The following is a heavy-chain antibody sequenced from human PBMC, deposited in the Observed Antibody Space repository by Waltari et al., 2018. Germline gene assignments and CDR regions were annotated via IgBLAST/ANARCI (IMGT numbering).Heavy chain of an antibody. J-gene: IGHJ4*02. CDR1: GGTFSSYG. CDR3: ARIPYYYDKAPLDS. D-gene: IGHD3-22*01. CDR2: IIPVFGSP. Sequence: QVQLVQSGAEVKKPGSSVKVSCKASGGTFSSYGISWVRQAPGQRLEWMGKIIPVFGSPDYAEKFQGRVTITADESTTTTYLELSSLRSEDTAVYYCARIPYYYDKAPLDSWGQGTQVTVSP. V-gene: IGHV1-69*18.